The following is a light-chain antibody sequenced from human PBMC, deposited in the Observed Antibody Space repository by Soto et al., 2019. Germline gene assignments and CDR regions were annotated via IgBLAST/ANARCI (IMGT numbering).Light chain of an antibody. J-gene: IGKJ4*01. Sequence: EIVLTQSPGTLSLSPGESATLSCRASQSVSSSYLAWYQQKPGQAPRLLIYGASSRATGIPDRFSGSGSGTDFTLTISRLEPEDFAAYYCQQLNSYPLTFGGGTKVDIK. CDR2: GAS. V-gene: IGKV3-20*01. CDR3: QQLNSYPLT. CDR1: QSVSSSY.